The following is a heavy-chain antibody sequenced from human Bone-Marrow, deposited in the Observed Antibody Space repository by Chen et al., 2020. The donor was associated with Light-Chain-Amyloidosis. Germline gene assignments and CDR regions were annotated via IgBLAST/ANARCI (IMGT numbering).Heavy chain of an antibody. CDR1: GLSVFDTY. J-gene: IGHJ6*02. D-gene: IGHD2-2*01. CDR3: ARDTARPMASTYYGMDV. CDR2: GCSEGST. Sequence: EVQLVESGGGLIRPGGSLRLSCAASGLSVFDTYLTWVRQAPGKGLEWVAAGCSEGSTYYADSVQGRVTVDRDGSTNTLCLQMNTLRAEDTAVYFCARDTARPMASTYYGMDVWGQGTTVTVS. V-gene: IGHV3-53*01.